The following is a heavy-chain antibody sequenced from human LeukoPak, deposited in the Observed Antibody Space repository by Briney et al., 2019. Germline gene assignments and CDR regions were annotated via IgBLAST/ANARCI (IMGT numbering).Heavy chain of an antibody. D-gene: IGHD1-7*01. CDR3: ARVGYNWNLWFDT. Sequence: SETLSLTCTVSGYSMSSGYYWGWIRQPPGKGLEWIGSIFHSGKTYYNPSLKSRVTISVDASKNQFSLKVNSVAAADTAIYYCARVGYNWNLWFDTWGQGTKVTVSS. CDR2: IFHSGKT. CDR1: GYSMSSGYY. J-gene: IGHJ3*02. V-gene: IGHV4-38-2*02.